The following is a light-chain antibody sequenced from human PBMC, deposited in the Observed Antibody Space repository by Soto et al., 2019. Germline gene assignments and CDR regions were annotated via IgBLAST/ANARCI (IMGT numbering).Light chain of an antibody. V-gene: IGKV1-39*01. Sequence: DIQLTQSPSSLSASLGDRVTITCRASQSISTYLNWYQHKPGEAPKLLVYDSSTLQTGVPSRFTGSGLGAEFTLTISGLQPEDFATYNCQQSYSNPPWTFGQGTKVEIX. J-gene: IGKJ1*01. CDR3: QQSYSNPPWT. CDR2: DSS. CDR1: QSISTY.